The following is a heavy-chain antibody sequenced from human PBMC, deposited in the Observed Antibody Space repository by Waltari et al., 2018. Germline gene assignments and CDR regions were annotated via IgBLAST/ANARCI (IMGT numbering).Heavy chain of an antibody. D-gene: IGHD3-10*01. CDR3: ARLRGLTSAFDI. CDR1: GVSINNYY. J-gene: IGHJ3*02. V-gene: IGHV4-59*01. Sequence: QVQLQESGPGLVKPSETLSLTCTVSGVSINNYYWSWIRQPPGQGLEWIGYISYSGSSNYNPSLRSRLTISLDTSKSQFSLKLTSVTAADTAIYYCARLRGLTSAFDIWGQGTMVTVSS. CDR2: ISYSGSS.